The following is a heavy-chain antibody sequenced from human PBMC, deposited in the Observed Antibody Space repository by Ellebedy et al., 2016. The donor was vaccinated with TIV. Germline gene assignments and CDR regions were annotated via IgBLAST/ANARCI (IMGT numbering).Heavy chain of an antibody. CDR1: GFTFSSFA. Sequence: GGSLRLSCVASGFTFSSFAMHWVRQAPGKGLEWLSVISDGGDSTYYADPVKGRFTITRDNSKNTLYLQMDRLRAEDTAVYYCAKGSSSGFNYDRVGFEYWGQGTLVTVSS. D-gene: IGHD3-16*01. CDR2: ISDGGDST. J-gene: IGHJ4*02. CDR3: AKGSSSGFNYDRVGFEY. V-gene: IGHV3-23*01.